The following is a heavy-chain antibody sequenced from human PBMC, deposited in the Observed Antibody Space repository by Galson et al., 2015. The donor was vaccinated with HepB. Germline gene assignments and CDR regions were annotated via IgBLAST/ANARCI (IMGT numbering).Heavy chain of an antibody. CDR2: INPNSGGT. D-gene: IGHD2-15*01. J-gene: IGHJ6*02. CDR3: ARARIGYCSGGSCSRAMDV. V-gene: IGHV1-2*05. Sequence: SVKVSCKASGYTFTGYYMHWVRQAPGQGLEWMGRINPNSGGTNYAQKFQGRVTMTRDTSISTAYMELSRLRSDDTVVYYCARARIGYCSGGSCSRAMDVWGQGTTVTVSS. CDR1: GYTFTGYY.